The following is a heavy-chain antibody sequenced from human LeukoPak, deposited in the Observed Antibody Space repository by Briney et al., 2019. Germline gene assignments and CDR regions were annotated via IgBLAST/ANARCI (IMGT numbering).Heavy chain of an antibody. D-gene: IGHD4-17*01. CDR3: AKRTNFGDFHHGMDV. Sequence: GGSLRLSCVACGYTFSSYAIHWVRQAPGKGLEWVAVISYDGSKKYYGDSVKGRFIISRDDSKNTLYLQMNSLSPEDTAVYYCAKRTNFGDFHHGMDVWGRGTKVTVSS. V-gene: IGHV3-30*18. CDR2: ISYDGSKK. J-gene: IGHJ6*02. CDR1: GYTFSSYA.